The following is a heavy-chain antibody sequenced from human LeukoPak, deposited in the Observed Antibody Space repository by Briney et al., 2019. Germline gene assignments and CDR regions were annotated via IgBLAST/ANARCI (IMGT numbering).Heavy chain of an antibody. CDR1: GGSFSGYY. CDR2: INHSGST. D-gene: IGHD3-10*01. V-gene: IGHV4-34*01. CDR3: ATPGVTVDY. Sequence: SETLSLTCAVYGGSFSGYYWSWIRQPPGKGLEWIGEINHSGSTNYNPSLKSRVTISVDTSKNQFSLKLSSVTAADTAVYYCATPGVTVDYWGQGTLVTDSS. J-gene: IGHJ4*02.